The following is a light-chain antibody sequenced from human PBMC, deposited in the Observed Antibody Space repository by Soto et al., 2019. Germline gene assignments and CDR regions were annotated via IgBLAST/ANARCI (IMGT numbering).Light chain of an antibody. J-gene: IGKJ1*01. CDR1: QGISSY. V-gene: IGKV1-8*01. Sequence: AIRMTQSPSSLSASTGDRVTISCRASQGISSYLAWYQKKPGKAPKLLIYKESTLKSGVPSRFSGSGSGTEFTLTISRLQPDDFATYYCQHYNSYSEACGQGTKVDIK. CDR3: QHYNSYSEA. CDR2: KES.